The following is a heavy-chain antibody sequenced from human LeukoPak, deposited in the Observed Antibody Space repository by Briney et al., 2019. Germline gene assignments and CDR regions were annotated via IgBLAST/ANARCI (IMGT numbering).Heavy chain of an antibody. V-gene: IGHV3-43*01. D-gene: IGHD6-13*01. CDR3: ARDIVVLAATYYYYGMDV. CDR1: GFIFDHYT. J-gene: IGHJ6*02. CDR2: ISWDGGST. Sequence: GGSLRLSCAASGFIFDHYTMHWVRQAPGKGLEWVSLISWDGGSTYYADSVKGRFTISRDNAKNSLYLQMNSLRAEDTAVYYCARDIVVLAATYYYYGMDVWGQGTTVTVSS.